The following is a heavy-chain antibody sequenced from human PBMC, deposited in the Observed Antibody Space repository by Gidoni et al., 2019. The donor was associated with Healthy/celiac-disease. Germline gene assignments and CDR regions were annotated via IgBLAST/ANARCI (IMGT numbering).Heavy chain of an antibody. J-gene: IGHJ3*02. CDR3: AREGYGDYNDAFDI. CDR1: GYTFPGYY. Sequence: QVQLVQSGAEVKKPGASVTVSCKASGYTFPGYYMHWVRQAPGQGLEWMGWINPNSGGTNYAQKFQGWVTMTRDTSISTAYMELSRLRSDDTAVYYCAREGYGDYNDAFDIWGQGTMVTVSS. V-gene: IGHV1-2*04. CDR2: INPNSGGT. D-gene: IGHD4-17*01.